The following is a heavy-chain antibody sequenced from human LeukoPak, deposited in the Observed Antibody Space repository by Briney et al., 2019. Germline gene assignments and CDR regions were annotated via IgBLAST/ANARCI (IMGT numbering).Heavy chain of an antibody. J-gene: IGHJ3*02. Sequence: SETLSLTCTVSGGSISNYYWSWIRQSPGKGLEWVGHISYSGSTNYNPSLKSRVTISVDTSKNQFPLKLSSVTAADTAVYYCARDTYYYDSSGFDDAFDIWGQGTMVTVSS. CDR1: GGSISNYY. V-gene: IGHV4-59*01. D-gene: IGHD3-22*01. CDR2: ISYSGST. CDR3: ARDTYYYDSSGFDDAFDI.